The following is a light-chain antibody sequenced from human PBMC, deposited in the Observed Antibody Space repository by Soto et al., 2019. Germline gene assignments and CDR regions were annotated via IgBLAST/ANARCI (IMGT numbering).Light chain of an antibody. CDR3: SSYTSSSTLAV. Sequence: QSVLTQPASVSGSPGQSITISCTGTSSDGGGYNYVSWYQQHPGKAPKLMIYDVSNRPSGVSNRFSGSKSGNTASLTISGLQAEDEADSYCSSYTSSSTLAVFGTGTKVTVL. V-gene: IGLV2-14*01. CDR2: DVS. CDR1: SSDGGGYNY. J-gene: IGLJ1*01.